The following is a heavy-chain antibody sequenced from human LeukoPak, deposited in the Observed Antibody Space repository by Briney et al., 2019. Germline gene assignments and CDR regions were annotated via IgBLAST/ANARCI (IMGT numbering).Heavy chain of an antibody. CDR2: IYTSGST. CDR3: ARDLAFYAFDI. CDR1: GGSISSGSYY. V-gene: IGHV4-61*02. D-gene: IGHD2/OR15-2a*01. Sequence: SQTLSLTCTVSGGSISSGSYYWSCIRQPAGKGLEWIRRIYTSGSTNYNPSLKSRVTISVDTSKNQFSLKLSSVTAADTVVYYCARDLAFYAFDIWGQGTMVTVSS. J-gene: IGHJ3*02.